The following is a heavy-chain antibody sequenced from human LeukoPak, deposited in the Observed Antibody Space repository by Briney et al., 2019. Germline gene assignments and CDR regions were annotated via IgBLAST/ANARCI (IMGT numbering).Heavy chain of an antibody. J-gene: IGHJ5*02. Sequence: SETLSLTCTVSGGSISSGGYYWSWIRQHPGKGLEWIGYIYYSGSTYYNPSLKSRVTISVDTSKNQFSLKLSSVTAADTAVYYCVAARPLLWFGEFVGWFDPWGQGTLVTVSS. CDR2: IYYSGST. CDR3: VAARPLLWFGEFVGWFDP. CDR1: GGSISSGGYY. V-gene: IGHV4-31*03. D-gene: IGHD3-10*01.